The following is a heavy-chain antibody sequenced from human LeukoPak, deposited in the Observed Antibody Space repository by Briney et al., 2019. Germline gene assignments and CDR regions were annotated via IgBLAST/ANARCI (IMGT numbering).Heavy chain of an antibody. CDR1: GGTFNNFA. Sequence: SVKVSCKASGGTFNNFAISWVRQAPGQGLEWVGGIIPMSGTANYAQRFQGRVTITADESTSTAYMELSSLRSEDTAIYYCASPVKYYDTWSGYPPFDYWGQGTLVTVSS. V-gene: IGHV1-69*13. CDR3: ASPVKYYDTWSGYPPFDY. CDR2: IIPMSGTA. D-gene: IGHD3-3*01. J-gene: IGHJ4*02.